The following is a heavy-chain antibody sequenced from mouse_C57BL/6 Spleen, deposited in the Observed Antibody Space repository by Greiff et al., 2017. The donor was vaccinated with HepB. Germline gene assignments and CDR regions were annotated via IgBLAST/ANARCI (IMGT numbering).Heavy chain of an antibody. CDR1: GFTFSSYG. Sequence: EVMLVESGGDLVKPGGSLKLSCAASGFTFSSYGMSWVRQTPDKRLEWVATISSGGSYTYYPDSVKGRFTLSRDNAKNTLYLQMSSLKSEDTAMYYCARHTDLYFDYWGQGTTLTVSS. V-gene: IGHV5-6*01. CDR3: ARHTDLYFDY. D-gene: IGHD1-1*01. J-gene: IGHJ2*01. CDR2: ISSGGSYT.